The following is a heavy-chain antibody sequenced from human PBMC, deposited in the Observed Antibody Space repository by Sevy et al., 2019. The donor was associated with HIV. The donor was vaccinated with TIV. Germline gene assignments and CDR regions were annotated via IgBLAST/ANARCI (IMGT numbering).Heavy chain of an antibody. J-gene: IGHJ4*02. CDR3: VRAIAAHDSF. CDR2: VKQDGGVK. V-gene: IGHV3-7*01. CDR1: GFTLDSYW. Sequence: GGSLRLSCVASGFTLDSYWMSWVRQTPGKGLEWVANVKQDGGVKYYVDSVKGRFTISRDNARNLVYLQMNSLRVDDTALYYCVRAIAAHDSFWGQGTLVTVSS. D-gene: IGHD6-13*01.